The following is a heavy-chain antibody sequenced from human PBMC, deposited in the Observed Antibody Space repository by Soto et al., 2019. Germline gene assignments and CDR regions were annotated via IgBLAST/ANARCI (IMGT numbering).Heavy chain of an antibody. CDR2: ISSGGVTI. D-gene: IGHD2-15*01. V-gene: IGHV3-48*01. CDR3: ARNLYCSGGSCPWGY. Sequence: EVQLVESGGGLVQPGGSLRLSCAASGFTFSSYSMNWVRQTPGKGLEWVSYISSGGVTIYYADSVKGRFTVSRDNATDSLYLQMNSLRAEDTAVYYCARNLYCSGGSCPWGYWGQGTLVTVAS. J-gene: IGHJ4*02. CDR1: GFTFSSYS.